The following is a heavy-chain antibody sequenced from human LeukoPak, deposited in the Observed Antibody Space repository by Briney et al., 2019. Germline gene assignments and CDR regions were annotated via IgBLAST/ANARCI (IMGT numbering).Heavy chain of an antibody. CDR3: ATDLQLRYFDWHFDY. V-gene: IGHV1-24*01. D-gene: IGHD3-9*01. Sequence: ASVKVSCKVSGYTLTELSMHWVRQPPGKGLEWMGGFDPEDGEAIYAQKFQGRVTMTEDTSTDTAYMELSSLRSEDTAVYYCATDLQLRYFDWHFDYWGQGTLVTVSS. CDR1: GYTLTELS. J-gene: IGHJ4*02. CDR2: FDPEDGEA.